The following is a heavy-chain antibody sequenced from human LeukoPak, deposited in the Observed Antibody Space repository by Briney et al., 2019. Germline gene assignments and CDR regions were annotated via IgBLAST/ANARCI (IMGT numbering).Heavy chain of an antibody. CDR1: GGSFSGYY. Sequence: SETLSLTCAVYGGSFSGYYWSWIGQPPGKGLEWIGEINHSGSTNYNPSLKSRVTISVGTSKKQFSLKLSSVTAADTAVYYCARWEGGSYYDFDYWGQGTLVTVSS. J-gene: IGHJ4*02. CDR3: ARWEGGSYYDFDY. D-gene: IGHD1-26*01. V-gene: IGHV4-34*01. CDR2: INHSGST.